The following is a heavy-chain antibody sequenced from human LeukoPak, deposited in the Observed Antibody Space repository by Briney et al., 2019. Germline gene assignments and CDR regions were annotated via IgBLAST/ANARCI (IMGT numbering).Heavy chain of an antibody. J-gene: IGHJ5*02. CDR1: GDSISSYY. Sequence: PSETLSLTCTVSGDSISSYYWSWIRQPAGKGLEWIGRIHTSGSTDYNPSLKSRVTMSGDTSKNQFSLEVSSMTAADTAVYYCVRARSSSWARDWFDPWGQGTLVTVFS. D-gene: IGHD6-13*01. V-gene: IGHV4-4*07. CDR2: IHTSGST. CDR3: VRARSSSWARDWFDP.